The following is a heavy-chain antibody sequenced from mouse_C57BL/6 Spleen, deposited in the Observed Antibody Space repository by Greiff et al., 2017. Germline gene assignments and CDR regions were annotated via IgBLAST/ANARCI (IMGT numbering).Heavy chain of an antibody. CDR2: IWTGGGT. CDR3: ARNLDSLSWFAY. D-gene: IGHD6-1*01. J-gene: IGHJ3*01. V-gene: IGHV2-9-1*01. CDR1: GFSLTSYA. Sequence: VKLVESGPGLVAPSQRLSITCTVSGFSLTSYAISWVRQPPGKGLEWLGVIWTGGGTNYNSALKSRLSISKDNSKSQVFLKMNSLQTDDTARYYCARNLDSLSWFAYWGQGTLVTVSA.